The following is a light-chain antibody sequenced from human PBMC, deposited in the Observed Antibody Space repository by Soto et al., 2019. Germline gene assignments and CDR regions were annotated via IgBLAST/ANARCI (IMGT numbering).Light chain of an antibody. CDR3: QQYNSWPLT. V-gene: IGKV3D-15*01. Sequence: EFVLTQSPGTLSLSPGERATLSCRASQTVRNNYLAWYQQKPGQAPRLVIYDIFTRATGVPTRISGSGSGTEFTLTISSLQSEDFAVYYCQQYNSWPLTFGGGTKVEIK. J-gene: IGKJ4*01. CDR2: DIF. CDR1: QTVRNN.